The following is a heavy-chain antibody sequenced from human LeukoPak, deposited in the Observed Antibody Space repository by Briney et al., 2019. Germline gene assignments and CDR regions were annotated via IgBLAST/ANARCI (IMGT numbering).Heavy chain of an antibody. V-gene: IGHV3-48*01. D-gene: IGHD6-13*01. CDR1: GFTFSSYS. CDR2: ISSSSSST. CDR3: AYWAGTAAGFNGPFDY. Sequence: PGGSLRLSCAASGFTFSSYSMNCVRQAPGKGLEWVSDISSSSSSTYYADSVKGRFTISRDNAKNSLYLQMNSLRAEDTALYYCAYWAGTAAGFNGPFDYWGQGTLVTVSS. J-gene: IGHJ4*02.